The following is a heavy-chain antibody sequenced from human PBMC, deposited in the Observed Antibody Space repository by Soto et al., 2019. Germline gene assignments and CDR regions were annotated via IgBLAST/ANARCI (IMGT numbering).Heavy chain of an antibody. J-gene: IGHJ4*02. V-gene: IGHV3-23*01. CDR2: ISGSGGST. CDR1: GFTFSSYA. D-gene: IGHD2-8*01. CDR3: AKEDGGHYCTNGVCHFY. Sequence: GGSLRLSCAASGFTFSSYAMSWVRQAPGKGLEWVSAISGSGGSTYYADSVKGRFTISRDNSKNTLYLQMNSLRAEDTAVYYCAKEDGGHYCTNGVCHFYWGQGTLVTVSS.